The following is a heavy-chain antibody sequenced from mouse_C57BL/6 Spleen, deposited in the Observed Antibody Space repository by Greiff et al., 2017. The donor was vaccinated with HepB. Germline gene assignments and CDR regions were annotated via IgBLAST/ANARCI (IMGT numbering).Heavy chain of an antibody. CDR2: IYPGDGDT. D-gene: IGHD2-3*01. CDR3: ARGGYSPYFDY. Sequence: QVQLQQSGPELVKPGASVKISCKASGYAFSSSWMNWVKQRPGKGLEWIGRIYPGDGDTNYNGKFKGKATLTADKSSSTASMQLSSLTSEDSAVYFCARGGYSPYFDYWGQGTTLTVSS. V-gene: IGHV1-82*01. CDR1: GYAFSSSW. J-gene: IGHJ2*01.